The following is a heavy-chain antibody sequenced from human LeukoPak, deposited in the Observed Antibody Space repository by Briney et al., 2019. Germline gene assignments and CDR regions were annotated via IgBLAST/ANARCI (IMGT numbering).Heavy chain of an antibody. D-gene: IGHD1-26*01. Sequence: GGSLRLSCAASGFTVTSYAMHWVRQAPGKGLEWVALISHDGSNKDYGDSVKGRFTISRDNSKNTLYLQMNSLKPEDTAVYYCAREGVVGAILGYWGQGSLVTVSP. CDR2: ISHDGSNK. J-gene: IGHJ4*02. V-gene: IGHV3-30*04. CDR1: GFTVTSYA. CDR3: AREGVVGAILGY.